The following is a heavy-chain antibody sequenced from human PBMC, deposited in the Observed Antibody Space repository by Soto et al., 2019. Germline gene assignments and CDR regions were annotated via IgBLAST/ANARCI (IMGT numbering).Heavy chain of an antibody. CDR2: IYSGGST. V-gene: IGHV3-53*01. CDR3: ATEQESYYYGMDV. CDR1: GFTVSSNY. Sequence: GSLRLSCAASGFTVSSNYMSWVRQAPGKGLEWVSVIYSGGSTYYADSVKGRFTISRDNSKNTLYLQMNSLRAEDTAVYYCATEQESYYYGMDVWGQGTTVTVSS. J-gene: IGHJ6*02.